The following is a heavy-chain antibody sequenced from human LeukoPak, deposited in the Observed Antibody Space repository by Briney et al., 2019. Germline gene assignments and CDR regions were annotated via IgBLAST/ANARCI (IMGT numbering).Heavy chain of an antibody. V-gene: IGHV3-15*01. D-gene: IGHD5-12*01. Sequence: GGSLRLSCVASGFTFNNAWMSWVRQAPGKGLEWVGRIKSKTDCGTTDYAAPVKGRFTISSDDSKNTLYLEMNSLKTEDTAAYYCTTHSGYDYLSDYWGQGTLVTVSS. J-gene: IGHJ4*02. CDR2: IKSKTDCGTT. CDR1: GFTFNNAW. CDR3: TTHSGYDYLSDY.